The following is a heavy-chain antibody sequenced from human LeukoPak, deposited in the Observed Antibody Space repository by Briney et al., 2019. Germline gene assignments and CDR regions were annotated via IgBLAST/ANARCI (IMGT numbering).Heavy chain of an antibody. Sequence: SVKVSCKASGGTFSSYAISWVRQAPGQGLEWMGGIISIFGAANYAQKFQGRVTITADESTSTAYMELSSLRSEDTAVYYCATLQGSMGFDYWGQGTLVTVSS. CDR3: ATLQGSMGFDY. CDR1: GGTFSSYA. D-gene: IGHD5-24*01. V-gene: IGHV1-69*13. CDR2: IISIFGAA. J-gene: IGHJ4*02.